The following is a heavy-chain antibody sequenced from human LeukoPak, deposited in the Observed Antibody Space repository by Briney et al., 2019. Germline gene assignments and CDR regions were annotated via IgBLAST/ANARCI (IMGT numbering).Heavy chain of an antibody. D-gene: IGHD2-15*01. J-gene: IGHJ4*02. CDR2: INHSGST. Sequence: PGGSLRLSCAASGFTFSSYAMSWVRQPPGKGLEWIGEINHSGSTNYNPSLKSRVTISVDTSKNQFSLKLTSVTAADTAVYFCGGGPGVRYCRATGCLYFDYWGQGILVTVSS. CDR1: GFTFSSYA. V-gene: IGHV4-34*08. CDR3: GGGPGVRYCRATGCLYFDY.